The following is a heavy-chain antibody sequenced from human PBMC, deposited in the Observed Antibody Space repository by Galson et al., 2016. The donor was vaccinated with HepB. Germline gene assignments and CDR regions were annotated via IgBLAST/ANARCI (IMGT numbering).Heavy chain of an antibody. V-gene: IGHV1-69*13. J-gene: IGHJ4*02. D-gene: IGHD5-12*01. CDR2: IIRMFGTV. CDR3: ARSQIVATFTGFAY. Sequence: SVKVSCKASGGIFSSYAMSWVRQAPGHGLEWMGGIIRMFGTVNYARKFQGRVTISADDSASTVDMELSGLRSDDTAVYYCARSQIVATFTGFAYWGQGTRVTVSP. CDR1: GGIFSSYA.